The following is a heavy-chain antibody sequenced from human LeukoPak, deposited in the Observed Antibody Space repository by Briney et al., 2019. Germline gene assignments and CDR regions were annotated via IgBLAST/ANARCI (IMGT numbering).Heavy chain of an antibody. Sequence: AGGSLRLSCAASGFTFSSYGMSWVRQAPGKGLEWVSTLSGSGGGTYYADSVKGRFTISRDNFKNTLYLQMNSLRAEDTAVYYCAKDRSPLTVTYNSFDSWGQGTLVTVSS. CDR1: GFTFSSYG. CDR2: LSGSGGGT. D-gene: IGHD4-17*01. J-gene: IGHJ4*02. V-gene: IGHV3-23*01. CDR3: AKDRSPLTVTYNSFDS.